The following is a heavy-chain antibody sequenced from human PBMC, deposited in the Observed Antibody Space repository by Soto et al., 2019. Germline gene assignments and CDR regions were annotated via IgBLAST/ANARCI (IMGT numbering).Heavy chain of an antibody. J-gene: IGHJ6*02. Sequence: GESLKISCNGSGYSFTNYWVSWVRQMPGKGLEWMGRIDPSDSYTIYSPSFQGHVTISVDKSISTAYLQWSSLKASDTAMYYCARPGEESWPSSWAAYGMDVWGQGTTVTVYS. V-gene: IGHV5-10-1*01. D-gene: IGHD6-13*01. CDR2: IDPSDSYT. CDR1: GYSFTNYW. CDR3: ARPGEESWPSSWAAYGMDV.